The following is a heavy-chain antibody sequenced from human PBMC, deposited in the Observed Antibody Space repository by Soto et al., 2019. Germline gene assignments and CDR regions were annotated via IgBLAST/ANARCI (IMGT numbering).Heavy chain of an antibody. J-gene: IGHJ6*02. CDR2: LYWDDDK. CDR1: GLSLRTTGVG. D-gene: IGHD2-21*02. V-gene: IGHV2-5*02. CDR3: VQSRCGGDCLEIYSSHAYNGLDV. Sequence: QVTLKESGPTLVKPTQTLTLTCTVSGLSLRTTGVGVGWVRHPPGKALEWLALLYWDDDKRYSPSLRGRLTIAKDISEQQVVLTMTNMDTVDTATYYCVQSRCGGDCLEIYSSHAYNGLDVWGQGTTVTVSS.